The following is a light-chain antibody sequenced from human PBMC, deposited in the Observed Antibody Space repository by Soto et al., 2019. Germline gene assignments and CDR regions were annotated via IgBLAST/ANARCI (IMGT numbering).Light chain of an antibody. CDR2: DTA. J-gene: IGLJ3*02. CDR1: SGAVTRGHF. Sequence: VVTQEPSLTVSPGGTVTLTCGSSSGAVTRGHFPYWFQQKPGQAPMTLIYDTATKHSWTPARFSGSLLGGKAALTLAGAQTDDEADYYCLLSYSGTNWVFGGGTKLTVL. V-gene: IGLV7-46*01. CDR3: LLSYSGTNWV.